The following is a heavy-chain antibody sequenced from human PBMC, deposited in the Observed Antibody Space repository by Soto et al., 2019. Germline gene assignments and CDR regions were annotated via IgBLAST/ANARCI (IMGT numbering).Heavy chain of an antibody. D-gene: IGHD3-16*01. CDR3: AHRPGSQGIWSFDC. Sequence: SGPTLVNPTQTLTLTCTFSGFSLSTSGVGVGVGWIRQPPGKALEWLALIYWDDDKRYSPSLKSRLTITKDTSKNQVVLTMTNMDPVDTATYYCAHRPGSQGIWSFDCWGQGTLVTVSS. J-gene: IGHJ4*02. CDR1: GFSLSTSGVGVG. CDR2: IYWDDDK. V-gene: IGHV2-5*02.